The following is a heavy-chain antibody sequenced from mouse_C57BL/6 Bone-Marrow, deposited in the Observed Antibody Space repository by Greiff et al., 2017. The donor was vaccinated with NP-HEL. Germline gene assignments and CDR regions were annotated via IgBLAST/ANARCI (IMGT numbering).Heavy chain of an antibody. D-gene: IGHD3-1*01. CDR3: ARQLRGGGY. CDR2: ISSGGSYT. J-gene: IGHJ2*01. Sequence: EVKLVESGGDLVKPGGSLKLSCAASGFTFSSYGMSWVRQTPDKRLEWVATISSGGSYTYYPDSVKGRFTISRDNAKNTLYLQMSSLKSEDTAMYYCARQLRGGGYWGQGTTLTVSS. V-gene: IGHV5-6*01. CDR1: GFTFSSYG.